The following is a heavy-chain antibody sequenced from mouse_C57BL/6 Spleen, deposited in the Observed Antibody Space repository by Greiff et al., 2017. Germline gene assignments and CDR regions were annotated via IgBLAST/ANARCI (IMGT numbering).Heavy chain of an antibody. D-gene: IGHD1-1*02. J-gene: IGHJ2*01. Sequence: QVQLQQSGPELVKPGASVKISCKASGYAFSSSWMNWVKQRPGKGLEWIGRIYPGDGDTNYNGKFKGKATLTADKSSSTAYMQLSSLTSEDSAVYCCARRRGGYYFDYWGQGTTLTVSS. CDR2: IYPGDGDT. CDR3: ARRRGGYYFDY. V-gene: IGHV1-82*01. CDR1: GYAFSSSW.